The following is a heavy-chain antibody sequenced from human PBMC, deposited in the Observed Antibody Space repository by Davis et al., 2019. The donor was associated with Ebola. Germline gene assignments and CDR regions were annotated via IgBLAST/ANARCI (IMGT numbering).Heavy chain of an antibody. CDR3: ARNRIAGSSSFYYYYGMDV. J-gene: IGHJ6*02. CDR2: LSAYNGNT. CDR1: GYTFTSYG. Sequence: ASVKVSCKASGYTFTSYGISWVRQAPGQGLEWMGWLSAYNGNTNYAQKLQGRVTMTTDTSTSTAYMELRSLRSDDTAVYYCARNRIAGSSSFYYYYGMDVWGQGTTVTVSS. D-gene: IGHD6-6*01. V-gene: IGHV1-18*01.